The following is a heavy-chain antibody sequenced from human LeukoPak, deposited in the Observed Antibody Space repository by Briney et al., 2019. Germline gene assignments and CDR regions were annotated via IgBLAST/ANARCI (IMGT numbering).Heavy chain of an antibody. CDR3: ARDRVEWSLRDFYYYDMDV. Sequence: ASVKVSCKASGGTFSSYAISWVRQAPGQGLEWMGGIIPIFGTANYAQRFQGRVTITADDATKIVYMELNSLRSEDTAVYYCARDRVEWSLRDFYYYDMDVWGQGTTVTVSS. J-gene: IGHJ6*02. D-gene: IGHD3-3*01. CDR2: IIPIFGTA. V-gene: IGHV1-69*13. CDR1: GGTFSSYA.